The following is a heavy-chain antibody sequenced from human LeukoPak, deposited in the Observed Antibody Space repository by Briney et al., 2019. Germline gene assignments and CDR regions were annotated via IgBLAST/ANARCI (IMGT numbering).Heavy chain of an antibody. Sequence: SETLSLTCAVSGDSISSGGYSWSWIRQPPGKGLEWIGCIYHTGYIDHSGSAYYNPSLRNRVTISVDKSKNQFSLELSSVTVADTAVYYCVRCPLAFYDRSGYPRVWFDSWGQGTLVTVSS. V-gene: IGHV4-30-2*01. CDR1: GDSISSGGYS. CDR2: IYHTGYIDHSGSA. D-gene: IGHD3-22*01. J-gene: IGHJ5*01. CDR3: VRCPLAFYDRSGYPRVWFDS.